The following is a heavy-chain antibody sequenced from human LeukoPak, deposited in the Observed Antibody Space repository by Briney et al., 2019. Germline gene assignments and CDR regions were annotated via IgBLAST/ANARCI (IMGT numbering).Heavy chain of an antibody. D-gene: IGHD5-18*01. Sequence: GGSLRLSCAASGFTFTNFAMSWVRQAPGKGLQWVSTISGNGNSLYYADSVNGRFTISRDNSKNTLYLQMNSLRTEDTAVYYCAKERDTAMVTIDYWGQGTLVTVSS. J-gene: IGHJ4*02. CDR3: AKERDTAMVTIDY. V-gene: IGHV3-23*01. CDR1: GFTFTNFA. CDR2: ISGNGNSL.